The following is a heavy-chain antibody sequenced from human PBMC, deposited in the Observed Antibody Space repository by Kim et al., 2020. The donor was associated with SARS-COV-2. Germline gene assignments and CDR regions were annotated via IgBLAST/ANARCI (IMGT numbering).Heavy chain of an antibody. CDR1: GYTFTSYA. Sequence: ASVKVSCKASGYTFTSYAFHWVRQAPGQRLEWMGWIDADNGNTKYSQKFQGRVTITRDTSARTAYMELSSVRSEDTAVYYCARNEDYWGQGTLVTVSS. CDR2: IDADNGNT. V-gene: IGHV1-3*01. J-gene: IGHJ4*02. CDR3: ARNEDY.